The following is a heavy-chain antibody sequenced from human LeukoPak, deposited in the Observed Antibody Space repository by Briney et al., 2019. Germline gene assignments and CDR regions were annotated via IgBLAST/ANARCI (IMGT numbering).Heavy chain of an antibody. V-gene: IGHV4-4*07. CDR3: AREGSSSWYPQVDY. J-gene: IGHJ4*02. Sequence: SETLSLTCTVSGGSISSYYWSWIRQPAGKGLEWIGRIYSSGSTNYNPSLKSRVTMSVDTSKNQFSLKLSSVTAADTAVYYCAREGSSSWYPQVDYWGQGTLVTVS. D-gene: IGHD6-13*01. CDR2: IYSSGST. CDR1: GGSISSYY.